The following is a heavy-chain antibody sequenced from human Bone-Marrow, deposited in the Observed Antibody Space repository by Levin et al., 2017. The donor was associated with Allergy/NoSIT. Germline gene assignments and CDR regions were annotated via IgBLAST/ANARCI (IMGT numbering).Heavy chain of an antibody. CDR2: ISTTSYYI. CDR3: ARLGGKGAARWVNDY. CDR1: GFSFSSHS. D-gene: IGHD6-6*01. Sequence: PGGSLRLSCAASGFSFSSHSINWVRQAPGKGLEWVSCISTTSYYIYYADSVKGRFTISRDNAKNSVYLQMDSLRGEDTAVYYCARLGGKGAARWVNDYWGQGTLVTVSS. J-gene: IGHJ4*02. V-gene: IGHV3-21*01.